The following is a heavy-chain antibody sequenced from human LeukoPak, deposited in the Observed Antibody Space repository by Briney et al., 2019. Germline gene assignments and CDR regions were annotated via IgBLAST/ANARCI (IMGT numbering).Heavy chain of an antibody. CDR1: GYTFTGYY. D-gene: IGHD2-15*01. CDR3: ARELEVVAATDPYYYYGMDV. J-gene: IGHJ6*02. Sequence: GASVKVSCKASGYTFTGYYMHWVRQAPGQGIEWMGWINPNSGGTNYAQKFRGRVTMTRDTSISTAYMELSRLRSDDTAVYYCARELEVVAATDPYYYYGMDVWGQGTTVTVSS. V-gene: IGHV1-2*02. CDR2: INPNSGGT.